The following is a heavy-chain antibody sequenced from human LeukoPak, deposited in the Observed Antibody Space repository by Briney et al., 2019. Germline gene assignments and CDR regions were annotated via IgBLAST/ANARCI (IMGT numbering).Heavy chain of an antibody. CDR3: ARRNYYDSSGYSNGLLGDY. Sequence: ASVKVSCKASGYTFTSYGISWVRQAPGQGLEWMGWISAYNGNTNYAQELQGRVTMTTDTSTSTAYMELRSLRSDDTAVYYCARRNYYDSSGYSNGLLGDYWGQGTLVTVSS. CDR1: GYTFTSYG. V-gene: IGHV1-18*01. D-gene: IGHD3-22*01. CDR2: ISAYNGNT. J-gene: IGHJ4*02.